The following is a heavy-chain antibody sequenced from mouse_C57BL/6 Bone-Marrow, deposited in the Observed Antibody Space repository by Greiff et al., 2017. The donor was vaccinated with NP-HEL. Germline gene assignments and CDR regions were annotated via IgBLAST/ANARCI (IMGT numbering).Heavy chain of an antibody. CDR2: INPGSGGT. V-gene: IGHV1-54*01. CDR1: GYAFTNYL. J-gene: IGHJ2*01. Sequence: QVQLQQSGAELVRPGTSVKVSCKASGYAFTNYLIEWVKQRPGQGLEWIGVINPGSGGTNYNEKFKGKATLTADKSSSTAYMQLSSLTSEDSAVYFCARGSICYYFDYWGQGTTLTVSS. CDR3: ARGSICYYFDY.